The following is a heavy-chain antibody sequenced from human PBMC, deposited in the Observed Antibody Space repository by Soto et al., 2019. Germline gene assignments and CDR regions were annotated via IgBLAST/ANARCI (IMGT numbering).Heavy chain of an antibody. Sequence: QVQLVQFGAEVKKPGASVKVSCKASGYTFTSYGISWVRQAPGQGLEWMGWISAYNGNTNYAQKLQGRVTMTTDTSTSTAYMELRSLRSDDTAVYDCGRYPRGGGNSNAVRWFDPWGQGTLVTVSS. CDR2: ISAYNGNT. J-gene: IGHJ5*02. CDR3: GRYPRGGGNSNAVRWFDP. CDR1: GYTFTSYG. V-gene: IGHV1-18*01. D-gene: IGHD1-20*01.